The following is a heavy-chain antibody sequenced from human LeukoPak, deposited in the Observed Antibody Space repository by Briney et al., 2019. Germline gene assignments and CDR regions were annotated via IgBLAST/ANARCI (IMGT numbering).Heavy chain of an antibody. V-gene: IGHV4-39*07. CDR2: IYYSGST. CDR1: GGSISSSSYY. J-gene: IGHJ6*03. Sequence: SETLSLTCTVSGGSISSSSYYWGWLRQPPGKGLEWIGSIYYSGSTYYNPSLKSRVTISLDTSKNQFSLKMSSVTAADTAVYFCARGGPPGYYYDYYMDVWGKGTTVTISS. CDR3: ARGGPPGYYYDYYMDV.